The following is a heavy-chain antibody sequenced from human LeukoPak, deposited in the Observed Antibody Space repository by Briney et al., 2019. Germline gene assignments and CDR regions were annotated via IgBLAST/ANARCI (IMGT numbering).Heavy chain of an antibody. Sequence: SETLSLTCTVSGGSISSSSYYWSWIRQPPGKGLEWIGYIYYSGSTNYNPSLKSRVTISVDTSKNQFSLKLSSVTAAYTAVYYCARDKKIRKGSGSYSYYYYYMDVWGKGTTVTVSS. J-gene: IGHJ6*03. V-gene: IGHV4-61*01. CDR1: GGSISSSSYY. D-gene: IGHD3-10*01. CDR3: ARDKKIRKGSGSYSYYYYYMDV. CDR2: IYYSGST.